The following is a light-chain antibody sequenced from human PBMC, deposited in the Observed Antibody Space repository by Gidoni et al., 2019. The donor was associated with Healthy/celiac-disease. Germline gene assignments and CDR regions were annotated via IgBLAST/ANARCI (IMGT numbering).Light chain of an antibody. CDR3: QQFNSYPHGIT. CDR2: DAS. V-gene: IGKV1-13*02. CDR1: QGISSA. Sequence: AIQLTQSPSSLSASVGDRVTITCRASQGISSALAWYQQKPGKAPKLLIYDASSLESGVPSRFSGSGSGTDFTLTISSLQPEDFATYYCQQFNSYPHGITFGQXTRLEIK. J-gene: IGKJ5*01.